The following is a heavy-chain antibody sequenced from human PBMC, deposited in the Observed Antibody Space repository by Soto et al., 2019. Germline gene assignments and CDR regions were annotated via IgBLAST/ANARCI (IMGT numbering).Heavy chain of an antibody. CDR1: GGTFSSYA. V-gene: IGHV1-69*01. J-gene: IGHJ6*02. D-gene: IGHD5-12*01. Sequence: QVQLVQSGAEVKKPGSSVKVSCKASGGTFSSYAISWVRQAPGQGLEWMGGIIPIFGTANYAQKFQGRVTITADESTSTTYMELSSLRSEDTAVYYCATRRDGYNYYYYGMDVWGQGTTVTVSS. CDR2: IIPIFGTA. CDR3: ATRRDGYNYYYYGMDV.